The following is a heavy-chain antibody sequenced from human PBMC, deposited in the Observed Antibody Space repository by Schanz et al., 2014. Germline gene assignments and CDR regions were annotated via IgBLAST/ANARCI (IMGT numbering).Heavy chain of an antibody. CDR3: AKEGVPSPWVCFGGYCYSGGADY. CDR1: GFTFRSYA. CDR2: ISGSGDHT. J-gene: IGHJ4*02. D-gene: IGHD2-21*02. V-gene: IGHV3-23*01. Sequence: EVQLLESGGGLIQPGGSLRLSCAASGFTFRSYAMSWVRQAPGKGLEWVSVISGSGDHTHYADSVKGRFTISRDTSGNTLYLQMNSLTGEDTDVYYCAKEGVPSPWVCFGGYCYSGGADYWGQGTLVTVSS.